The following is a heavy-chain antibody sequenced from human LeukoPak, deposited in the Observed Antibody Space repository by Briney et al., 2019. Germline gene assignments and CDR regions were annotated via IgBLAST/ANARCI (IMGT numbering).Heavy chain of an antibody. CDR3: ARGETRGATPGFDP. CDR1: GFTFSSYS. J-gene: IGHJ5*02. V-gene: IGHV3-21*01. D-gene: IGHD1-26*01. Sequence: GGSLRLSCAASGFTFSSYSMNWVRQAPGKGLEWVSSISGNSVHILYADSVKGRFTISRDNAKSSLYLQMNSQRAEDTAVYYCARGETRGATPGFDPWGQGTLVTVSS. CDR2: ISGNSVHI.